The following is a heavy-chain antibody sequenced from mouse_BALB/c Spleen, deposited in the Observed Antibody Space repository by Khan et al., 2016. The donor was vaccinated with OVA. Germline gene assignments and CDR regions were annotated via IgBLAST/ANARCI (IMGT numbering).Heavy chain of an antibody. D-gene: IGHD1-1*01. V-gene: IGHV1-20*02. Sequence: VQLKESGPELVKPGASVKISCKASGYSFTGYFMNWVMQSHGKSLEWIGRINPHIGETLYNQKFKGKATLTVDESSSTAHMELRSLASEDSAVYYCARTYGSDFDYWGQGTTLTVSP. CDR2: INPHIGET. J-gene: IGHJ2*01. CDR1: GYSFTGYF. CDR3: ARTYGSDFDY.